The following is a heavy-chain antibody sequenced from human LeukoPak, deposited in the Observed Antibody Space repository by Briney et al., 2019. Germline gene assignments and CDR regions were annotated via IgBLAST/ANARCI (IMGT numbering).Heavy chain of an antibody. D-gene: IGHD2-2*01. J-gene: IGHJ4*02. CDR2: IQSNGRNK. V-gene: IGHV3-33*05. CDR1: GFIFSSAD. Sequence: GGSLRLSCAASGFIFSSADMHWVRQAPGKGLEWVAGIQSNGRNKYYVDSVKGRFAISRDHSKSTLYLQVNSLRVEDTALYYCARESEGGTGTSCPDYWGQGNLVTVSS. CDR3: ARESEGGTGTSCPDY.